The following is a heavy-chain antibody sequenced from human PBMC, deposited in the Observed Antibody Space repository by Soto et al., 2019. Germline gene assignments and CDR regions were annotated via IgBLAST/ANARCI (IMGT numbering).Heavy chain of an antibody. V-gene: IGHV3-30-3*01. Sequence: GSLRLSCAASGFTFSSYAMHWVRQAPGKGLEWVAVISYDGSNKYYADSVKGRFTISRDNSKNTLYLQMNSLRAEDTAVYYCARDLETYYDYVWGSPYYYYGMDVWGQGTTVTVSS. CDR2: ISYDGSNK. D-gene: IGHD3-16*01. J-gene: IGHJ6*02. CDR1: GFTFSSYA. CDR3: ARDLETYYDYVWGSPYYYYGMDV.